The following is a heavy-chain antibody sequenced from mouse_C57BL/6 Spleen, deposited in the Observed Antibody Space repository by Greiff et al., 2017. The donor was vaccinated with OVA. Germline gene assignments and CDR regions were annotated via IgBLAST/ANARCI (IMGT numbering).Heavy chain of an antibody. J-gene: IGHJ2*01. D-gene: IGHD1-1*01. Sequence: QVQLQQSGPELVKPGASVKISCKASGYAFSSSWMNWVKQRPGKGLEWIGRIYPGDGDTNYNGKFKGKATLTADKSSSTAYMQLSSLTSEDSAVYFCASHYYGSSYDYFDYWGQGTTRTVSS. CDR3: ASHYYGSSYDYFDY. CDR2: IYPGDGDT. CDR1: GYAFSSSW. V-gene: IGHV1-82*01.